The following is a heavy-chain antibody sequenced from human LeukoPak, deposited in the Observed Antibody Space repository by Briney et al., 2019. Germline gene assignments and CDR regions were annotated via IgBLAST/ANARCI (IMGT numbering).Heavy chain of an antibody. CDR3: TPYTTGNFGFDY. D-gene: IGHD6-19*01. CDR2: IYYNGST. CDR1: GGSISPYY. V-gene: IGHV4-59*12. Sequence: SETLSLTCTVSGGSISPYYWSWIRQPPGKGLEWIGYIYYNGSTNYNPSLKSRVTISVDTSKNQFSLKLSSVASADTAVYYCTPYTTGNFGFDYWGQGTLVAVSS. J-gene: IGHJ4*02.